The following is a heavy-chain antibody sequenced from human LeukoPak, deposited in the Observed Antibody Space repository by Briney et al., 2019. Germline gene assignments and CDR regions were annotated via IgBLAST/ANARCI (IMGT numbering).Heavy chain of an antibody. CDR2: FTGSNGGT. V-gene: IGHV3-23*01. CDR1: GLPFSSY. Sequence: GGSLRLSCAASGLPFSSYVNWVRQAPGKGLEWVSAFTGSNGGTYYADNVKGRFTISRDNSKDTLYLQMNGLRAEDTAVYYCAQSRLSSNYPDNWGQGSLVTVSS. D-gene: IGHD6-6*01. J-gene: IGHJ4*02. CDR3: AQSRLSSNYPDN.